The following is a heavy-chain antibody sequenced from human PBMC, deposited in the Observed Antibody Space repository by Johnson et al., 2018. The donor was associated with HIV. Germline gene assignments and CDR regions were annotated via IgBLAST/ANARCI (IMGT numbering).Heavy chain of an antibody. D-gene: IGHD1-20*01. V-gene: IGHV3-33*01. CDR3: ARDNWKYAFDIWGQGTMVTYVISAFDI. CDR1: GFTFSSYG. J-gene: IGHJ3*02. CDR2: IWYDGSNK. Sequence: QVQLVESGGGVVQPGRSLRLSCAASGFTFSSYGMHWVRQAPGKGLEWVAVIWYDGSNKYYADSVKGRFTISRDNSKNTLYLQMNSLRAEDTAVYYCARDNWKYAFDIWGQGTMVTYVISAFDIWGQGTMVTVSS.